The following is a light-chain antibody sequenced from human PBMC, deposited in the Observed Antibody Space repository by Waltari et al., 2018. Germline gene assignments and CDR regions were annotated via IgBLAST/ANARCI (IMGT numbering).Light chain of an antibody. Sequence: DIQMTQSPSSLPASLGDRLTITCRSSESISLDLNGYQQKQGKAPKLLIYAAYMLQSGVPSRFSGSVSGTDFTLTISSLQPEDFATYYCQQSYSTPYTFGQGTKLEIK. CDR1: ESISLD. J-gene: IGKJ2*01. CDR3: QQSYSTPYT. CDR2: AAY. V-gene: IGKV1-39*01.